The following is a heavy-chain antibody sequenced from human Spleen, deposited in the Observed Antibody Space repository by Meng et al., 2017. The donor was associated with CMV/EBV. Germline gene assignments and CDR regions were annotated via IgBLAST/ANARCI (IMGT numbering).Heavy chain of an antibody. CDR3: ARDQKYDFWSGPNDAFDI. D-gene: IGHD3-3*01. CDR2: IKNDGSRT. J-gene: IGHJ3*02. V-gene: IGHV3-74*01. CDR1: NRYW. Sequence: NRYWMDWVRQAPGKGRVWVSSIKNDGSRTRYAESVKGRVTISRENAKKTLYMQMNSLRAEDKTVYYCARDQKYDFWSGPNDAFDIWSQGTMVTVSS.